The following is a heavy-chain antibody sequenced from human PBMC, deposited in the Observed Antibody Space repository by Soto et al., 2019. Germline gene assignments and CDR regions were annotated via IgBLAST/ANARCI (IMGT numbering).Heavy chain of an antibody. CDR3: ARGTVGASTCGSCYPAGFDP. CDR2: IYHSGST. V-gene: IGHV4-30-2*01. J-gene: IGHJ5*02. CDR1: GGSISSGGYS. Sequence: QLQLQESGSGLVKPSQTLSLTCAVSGGSISSGGYSWSWIRQPPGKGLEWIGYIYHSGSTYYNPSLKSRVTISVDTSKNQFSLKLSSVTAADTAVYYCARGTVGASTCGSCYPAGFDPWGQGTMVTVSS. D-gene: IGHD2-15*01.